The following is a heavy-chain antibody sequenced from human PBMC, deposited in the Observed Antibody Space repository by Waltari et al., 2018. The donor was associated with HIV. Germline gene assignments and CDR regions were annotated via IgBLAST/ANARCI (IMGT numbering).Heavy chain of an antibody. V-gene: IGHV1-2*02. CDR1: GYTFSGYS. J-gene: IGHJ4*02. D-gene: IGHD2-2*01. CDR2: INPEHGGK. CDR3: WTSRLCCATTGCQSTDYFDV. Sequence: QVQLMQSGAGVKKRGASVRVSCKAYGYTFSGYSVPWVRQAPGHGLEWKGAINPEHGGKNYGEEFQAGATTTAETTVNTTLLERTRRVADDAAVYYCWTSRLCCATTGCQSTDYFDVWGQGTLVTVSS.